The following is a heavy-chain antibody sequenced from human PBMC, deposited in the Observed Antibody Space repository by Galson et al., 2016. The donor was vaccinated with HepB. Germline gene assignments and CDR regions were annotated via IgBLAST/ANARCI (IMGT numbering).Heavy chain of an antibody. J-gene: IGHJ6*02. CDR1: GFSFSSYD. CDR2: ISANGEAA. D-gene: IGHD3-3*01. CDR3: ARRADLDLWYFWFIYGMDV. Sequence: SLRLSCAASGFSFSSYDMNWVRQTPGKGLEWVSIISANGEAAYYTDSVQGRFTISRDNSKNTLFLEGNSLKAEDTALYYCARRADLDLWYFWFIYGMDVWGQGTTVTVSS. V-gene: IGHV3-23*01.